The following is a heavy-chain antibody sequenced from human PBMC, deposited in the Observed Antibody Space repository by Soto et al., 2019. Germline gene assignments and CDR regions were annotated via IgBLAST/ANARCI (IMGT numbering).Heavy chain of an antibody. CDR2: IYYSGST. CDR3: ARDQIYYLRGMDV. Sequence: PSETLSLTCTVSGGSISSSSYFWGWIRQPPGKGLEWIGYIYYSGSTNYNPSLKSRVTISVDTSKNQFSLKLSSVTAADTAVYYCARDQIYYLRGMDVWGQGTTVTVS. V-gene: IGHV4-61*01. J-gene: IGHJ6*02. D-gene: IGHD3-10*01. CDR1: GGSISSSSYF.